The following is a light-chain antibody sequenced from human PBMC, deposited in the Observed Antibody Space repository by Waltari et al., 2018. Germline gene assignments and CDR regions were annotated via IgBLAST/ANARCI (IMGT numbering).Light chain of an antibody. J-gene: IGLJ2*01. CDR1: SGHNRYA. V-gene: IGLV4-69*01. Sequence: LVLTQSPSASASLGPSVKLTCTLRSGHNRYAITWHQQHPGKGPRYLMKLNSDGSHSKGDGIPDRFSGSSSGAERYLTISSLQSEDEADYYCQTWGTGIVIFGGGTRLTV. CDR3: QTWGTGIVI. CDR2: LNSDGSH.